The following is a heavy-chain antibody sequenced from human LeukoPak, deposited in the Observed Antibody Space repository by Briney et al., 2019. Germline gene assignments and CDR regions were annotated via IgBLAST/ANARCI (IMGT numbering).Heavy chain of an antibody. Sequence: GGSLRLSCAASGFTFSTYAMHWVRQAPGKGLEYVSAISSNGVSTFYAHSVKGRFTISRDNSNNTLYLQMGSLRAEDTAVYYCAKDRSYDILTGYSRGECLDYWGQGTLVTVSS. D-gene: IGHD3-9*01. CDR1: GFTFSTYA. J-gene: IGHJ4*02. CDR2: ISSNGVST. CDR3: AKDRSYDILTGYSRGECLDY. V-gene: IGHV3-64*01.